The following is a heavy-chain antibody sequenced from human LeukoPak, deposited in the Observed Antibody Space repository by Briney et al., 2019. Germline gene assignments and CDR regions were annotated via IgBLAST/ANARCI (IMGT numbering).Heavy chain of an antibody. CDR1: GGSISSHY. Sequence: SETLSLTCTVSGGSISSHYWSWIRQPPGKGLEWIGYIYYSGSTNYNPSLKSRVTISVDTSKKQFSLKLSSVTAADTAVYYCARDGGLRYFDWLSNWFDPWGQGTLVTVSS. V-gene: IGHV4-59*11. D-gene: IGHD3-9*01. CDR2: IYYSGST. CDR3: ARDGGLRYFDWLSNWFDP. J-gene: IGHJ5*02.